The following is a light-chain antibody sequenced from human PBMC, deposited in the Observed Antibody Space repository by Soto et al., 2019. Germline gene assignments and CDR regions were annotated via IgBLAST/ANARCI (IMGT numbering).Light chain of an antibody. Sequence: QAVVTQPPSVSGAPGQRVTISCTGSSSNIGAGYDVHWYQHLPGTAPKLLLYGNTNRPSGVPDRFSGSKSGTSASLAITGLQAEDEADYYCQSYDNSLTTSLFGGGTKLTVL. V-gene: IGLV1-40*01. CDR3: QSYDNSLTTSL. J-gene: IGLJ2*01. CDR1: SSNIGAGYD. CDR2: GNT.